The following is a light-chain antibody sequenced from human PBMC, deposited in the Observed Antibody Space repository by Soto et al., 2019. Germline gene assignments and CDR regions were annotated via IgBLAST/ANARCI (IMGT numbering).Light chain of an antibody. CDR1: QSVRISY. CDR3: QQDGSSSYT. V-gene: IGKV3-20*01. CDR2: GAS. J-gene: IGKJ2*01. Sequence: EIVLTQSPGTLSLSPGERATLSCRASQSVRISYLAWYQQKPGQAPRLLIYGASSRATGIPDRFSGSGSGTDFTLTISRLEPEDYAVYYCQQDGSSSYTFGQGTKLEIK.